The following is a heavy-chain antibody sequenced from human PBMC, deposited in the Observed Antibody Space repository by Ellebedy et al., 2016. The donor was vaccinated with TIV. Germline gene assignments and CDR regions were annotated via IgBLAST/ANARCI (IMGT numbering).Heavy chain of an antibody. CDR3: ASRASGRSDLGRVVYFDY. CDR2: MSYSVST. D-gene: IGHD1-26*01. J-gene: IGHJ4*02. Sequence: MPSETLSLTCNVSGASITTYYWNWIRQSPGKGLEWIGYMSYSVSTNYNPSLKSRVTISVYTSKNQFSLRLSSVTAADTAVYYCASRASGRSDLGRVVYFDYWGQGTLVTVSS. V-gene: IGHV4-59*08. CDR1: GASITTYY.